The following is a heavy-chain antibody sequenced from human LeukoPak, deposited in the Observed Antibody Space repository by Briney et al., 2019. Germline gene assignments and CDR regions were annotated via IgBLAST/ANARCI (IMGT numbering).Heavy chain of an antibody. CDR3: ARESGDTRTVNSFDF. D-gene: IGHD2-21*01. V-gene: IGHV4-39*07. CDR1: GGSISSYSYY. CDR2: ILFRGAT. J-gene: IGHJ4*01. Sequence: LETLSLTCTVSGGSISSYSYYWAWIRQPPGKGLEWIGSILFRGATYYNPSLKPRIIMSVDTSQNHFSLKLTSVTAADTAVYFCARESGDTRTVNSFDFWGRGTLITVSS.